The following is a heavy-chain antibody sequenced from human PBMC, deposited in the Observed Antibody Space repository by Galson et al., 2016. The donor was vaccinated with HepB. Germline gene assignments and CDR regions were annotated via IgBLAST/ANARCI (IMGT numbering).Heavy chain of an antibody. CDR1: GFTFSTYY. D-gene: IGHD3-10*01. J-gene: IGHJ6*02. CDR3: ARSRWFGSGGGIDV. CDR2: IKQDGSQN. Sequence: SLRLSCAASGFTFSTYYMSWVRQAPGKGLEWVANIKQDGSQNYYVDSVKGRFTVSRDNAKNSLDLQMNSLRAEDTAVYYCARSRWFGSGGGIDVWGQGTTVTVSS. V-gene: IGHV3-7*01.